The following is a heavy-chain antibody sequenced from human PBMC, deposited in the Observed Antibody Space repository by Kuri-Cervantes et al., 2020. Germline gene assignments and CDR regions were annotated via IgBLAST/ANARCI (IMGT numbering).Heavy chain of an antibody. V-gene: IGHV1-2*02. D-gene: IGHD6-19*01. Sequence: ASVKVSCKASGYTFTSYYMHWVRQAPGQGLEWMGWINPNSGGTNYAQKFQGRVTMTRDTSISTAYMELSRLRSDDTAVYYCARDRIAVAGPPPYYYYGMDVWGQGTTVTVSS. CDR2: INPNSGGT. CDR3: ARDRIAVAGPPPYYYYGMDV. CDR1: GYTFTSYY. J-gene: IGHJ6*02.